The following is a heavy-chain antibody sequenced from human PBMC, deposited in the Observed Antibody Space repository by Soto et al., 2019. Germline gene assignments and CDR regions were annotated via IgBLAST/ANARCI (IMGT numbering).Heavy chain of an antibody. D-gene: IGHD3-22*01. CDR2: IYYSGST. V-gene: IGHV4-31*03. CDR3: ARTRDDSSGYCLDY. Sequence: QVQLQESGPGLVKPSQTLSLTCTVSGGSISSGGYYWSWIRQHPGKGLEWIGYIYYSGSTYYNPSIKSRVTISVDTSKNQFALKLSSVTAADTAVYYCARTRDDSSGYCLDYWGQGTLVTVSS. J-gene: IGHJ4*02. CDR1: GGSISSGGYY.